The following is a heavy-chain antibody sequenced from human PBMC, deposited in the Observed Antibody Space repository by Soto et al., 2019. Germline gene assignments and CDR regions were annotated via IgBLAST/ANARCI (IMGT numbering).Heavy chain of an antibody. D-gene: IGHD3-16*02. Sequence: QVQLVQSGAEVKKPGSSVKVSCKASGGTFSSYAISWVRQAPGQGLEWMGGIIPIFGTANYAQKFQGRVTSTADESTSTAYMELSSLRAEDTAVYYCARNMSTFGGVIGYIDYWGQGTLVTVSS. V-gene: IGHV1-69*01. CDR1: GGTFSSYA. CDR3: ARNMSTFGGVIGYIDY. J-gene: IGHJ4*02. CDR2: IIPIFGTA.